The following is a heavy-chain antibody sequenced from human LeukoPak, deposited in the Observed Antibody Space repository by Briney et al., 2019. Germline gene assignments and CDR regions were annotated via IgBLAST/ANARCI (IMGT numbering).Heavy chain of an antibody. CDR2: INHSGST. J-gene: IGHJ6*03. CDR1: GGPFSGYY. Sequence: SETLSLTCAVYGGPFSGYYWSWIRQPPGKGLEWIGEINHSGSTNYNPSLKSRVTISVDTSKNQFSLKLSSVTAADTAVYYCARAPSSGYYYYYYYYMDVWGKGTTVTVSS. V-gene: IGHV4-34*01. CDR3: ARAPSSGYYYYYYYYMDV. D-gene: IGHD3-22*01.